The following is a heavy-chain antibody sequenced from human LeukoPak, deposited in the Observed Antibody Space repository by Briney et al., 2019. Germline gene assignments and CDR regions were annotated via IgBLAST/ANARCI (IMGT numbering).Heavy chain of an antibody. Sequence: GGSLRLSCAASGFTFSSYAMSWVRQAPGKGLEWVSAISGSGGSTYYADSVKGRFTISRDNSKNTLYLQMNSLRAGDTAVYYCAKSSSWYEGRYYFDYWGQGTLVTVSS. D-gene: IGHD6-13*01. CDR2: ISGSGGST. J-gene: IGHJ4*02. CDR3: AKSSSWYEGRYYFDY. CDR1: GFTFSSYA. V-gene: IGHV3-23*01.